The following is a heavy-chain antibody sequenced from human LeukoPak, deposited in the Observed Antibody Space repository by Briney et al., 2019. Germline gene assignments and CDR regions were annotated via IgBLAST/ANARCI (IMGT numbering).Heavy chain of an antibody. CDR3: AKAYDFWSGYPAD. CDR2: ISYDGSGDK. Sequence: GGSLRLSCVGSGFTFSSYGMHLVRQAPGKGLEWVTVISYDGSGDKYCADSVKGRFTISRDNSKNTVYLQMNSLRAEDTAVYYCAKAYDFWSGYPADWGLGTLVTVSS. V-gene: IGHV3-30*18. D-gene: IGHD3-3*01. CDR1: GFTFSSYG. J-gene: IGHJ4*02.